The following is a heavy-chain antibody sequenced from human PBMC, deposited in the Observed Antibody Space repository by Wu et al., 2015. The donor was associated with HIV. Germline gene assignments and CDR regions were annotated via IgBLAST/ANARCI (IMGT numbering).Heavy chain of an antibody. V-gene: IGHV1-18*04. Sequence: QVQLVQSGAEVKKPGASVKVSCKASGYTFTSYYMHWVRQAPGQGLEWMGWISAYNGNTNYAQKLQGRVTMTTDTSTSTVYMELRSLRSDDTAVYYCARDTHYYDSSGVNDAFNIWGQGTMVTRLF. J-gene: IGHJ3*02. CDR3: ARDTHYYDSSGVNDAFNI. CDR2: ISAYNGNT. CDR1: GYTFTSYY. D-gene: IGHD3-22*01.